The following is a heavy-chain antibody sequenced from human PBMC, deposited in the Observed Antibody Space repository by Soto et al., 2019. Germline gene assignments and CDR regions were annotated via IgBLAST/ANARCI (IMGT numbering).Heavy chain of an antibody. J-gene: IGHJ5*02. CDR3: ARESGALTVTRYNWFDP. D-gene: IGHD4-4*01. CDR2: IWYDGSNK. V-gene: IGHV3-33*01. CDR1: GFTFSSYG. Sequence: GGSLRLSCAASGFTFSSYGMHWVRQAPGKGLDWVAVIWYDGSNKYYADSVKGRFTISRDNSKNTLYLQMNSLRAEDTAVYYCARESGALTVTRYNWFDPWGQGALVTVSS.